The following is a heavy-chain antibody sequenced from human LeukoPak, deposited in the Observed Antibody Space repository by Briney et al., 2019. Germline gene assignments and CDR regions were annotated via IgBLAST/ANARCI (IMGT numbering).Heavy chain of an antibody. CDR2: TSSSGSAI. CDR3: ARPLTFASGWFDP. D-gene: IGHD3-9*01. Sequence: GGSLRLSCAASGFTFSSYSMNWVRQAPGKGLEWVSYTSSSGSAIYYADSVKGRFTISRDNAKNSLYLQMNSLRAEDTAVYYCARPLTFASGWFDPWGQGTLVTVSS. V-gene: IGHV3-48*04. J-gene: IGHJ5*02. CDR1: GFTFSSYS.